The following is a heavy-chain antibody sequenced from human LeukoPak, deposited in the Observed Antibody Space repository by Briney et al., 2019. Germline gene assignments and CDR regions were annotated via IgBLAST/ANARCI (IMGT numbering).Heavy chain of an antibody. Sequence: PGGSLRLSCAASGFTFSNYALSWVRQAPGKGLEWVSYISSSGSTIYYADSVKGRFTISRDNAKNSLYLQMNSLRAEDTAVYYCARDPVDYFHYYMDVWGKGTTVTVSS. CDR2: ISSSGSTI. V-gene: IGHV3-11*01. CDR3: ARDPVDYFHYYMDV. J-gene: IGHJ6*03. D-gene: IGHD2-15*01. CDR1: GFTFSNYA.